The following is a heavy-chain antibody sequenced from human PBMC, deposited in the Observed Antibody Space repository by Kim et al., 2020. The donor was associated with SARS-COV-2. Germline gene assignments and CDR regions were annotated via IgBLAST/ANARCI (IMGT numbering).Heavy chain of an antibody. Sequence: GGSLRLSCAASGFTFSDYYMSWIRQAPGKGLEWVSYISSSSSYTNYADSVKGRFTISRDNAKNSLYLQMNSLRAEDTAVYYCARVVSSSWYAYGMDVWGQGTTVTVSS. D-gene: IGHD6-13*01. J-gene: IGHJ6*02. V-gene: IGHV3-11*05. CDR3: ARVVSSSWYAYGMDV. CDR1: GFTFSDYY. CDR2: ISSSSSYT.